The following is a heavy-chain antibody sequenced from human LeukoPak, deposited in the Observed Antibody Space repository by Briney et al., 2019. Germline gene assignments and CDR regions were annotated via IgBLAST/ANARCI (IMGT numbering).Heavy chain of an antibody. V-gene: IGHV4-31*03. CDR3: ARMGSGSYYSDAFDI. D-gene: IGHD3-10*01. CDR1: DGSVSSGGYY. CDR2: IYYSGST. J-gene: IGHJ3*02. Sequence: SETLSLTCTVSDGSVSSGGYYWSWIRQHPGKGLEWIGYIYYSGSTYYNPSLKSRVTISVDTSKNQFSLKLSSVTAADTAVYYCARMGSGSYYSDAFDIWGQGTMVTVSS.